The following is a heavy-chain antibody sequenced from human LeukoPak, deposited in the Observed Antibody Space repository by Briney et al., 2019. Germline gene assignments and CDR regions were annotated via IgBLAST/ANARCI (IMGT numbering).Heavy chain of an antibody. CDR3: ARRLGNRLLDY. Sequence: SETLSLTCTVSGGSISSYYWNWIRQPPGKGLEWIGYIYYSGSTNYNPSLKSRVTISVDTSKNQFSLNLSSVTAADTAVYYCARRLGNRLLDYRGQGTLVTVSS. CDR2: IYYSGST. D-gene: IGHD7-27*01. J-gene: IGHJ4*02. V-gene: IGHV4-59*08. CDR1: GGSISSYY.